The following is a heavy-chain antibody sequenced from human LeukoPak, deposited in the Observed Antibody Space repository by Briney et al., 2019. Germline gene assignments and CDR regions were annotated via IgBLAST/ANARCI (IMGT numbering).Heavy chain of an antibody. CDR2: ITGSGGST. J-gene: IGHJ4*02. D-gene: IGHD3-3*01. V-gene: IGHV3-23*01. Sequence: PGGSLRLSCAASGFTFSSQAMSWVRQAPGKGLEWVSGITGSGGSTYYADSVKGRFTISRDNSKNTLYLQMNSLRAEDTAIYYCARDERLLSFLKWGQGTLVTVSS. CDR3: ARDERLLSFLK. CDR1: GFTFSSQA.